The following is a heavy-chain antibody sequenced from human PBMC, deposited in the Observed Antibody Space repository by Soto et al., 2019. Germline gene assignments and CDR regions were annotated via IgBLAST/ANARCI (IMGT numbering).Heavy chain of an antibody. J-gene: IGHJ6*02. CDR2: INHSGST. CDR3: ARPTRQWLGLRYYYGMDV. CDR1: GGSFSGYY. Sequence: QVQLQQWGAGLLKPSETLSLTCAVYGGSFSGYYWSWIRQPLGKGLEWIGEINHSGSTNYNPSLKSRVTISVDTSKNQFSLKLSSVTAADTAVYYCARPTRQWLGLRYYYGMDVWGQGTTVTVSS. D-gene: IGHD6-19*01. V-gene: IGHV4-34*01.